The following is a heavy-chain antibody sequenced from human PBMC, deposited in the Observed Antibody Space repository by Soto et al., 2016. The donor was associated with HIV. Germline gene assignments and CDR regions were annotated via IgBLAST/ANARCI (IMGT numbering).Heavy chain of an antibody. V-gene: IGHV4-59*01. J-gene: IGHJ4*02. Sequence: QVQLQESGPGLVKPSETLSLTCTVSGDSISSYYWSWIRQPPGKGLEWIGYIYYSGSTNYNPSLKSRVTISVDTSKNHFSLKLNSVTAADTAVYYCARLCSQSIGGGXCYQSYFDYVGQDPGHRLL. D-gene: IGHD2-21*02. CDR2: IYYSGST. CDR3: ARLCSQSIGGGXCYQSYFDY. CDR1: GDSISSYY.